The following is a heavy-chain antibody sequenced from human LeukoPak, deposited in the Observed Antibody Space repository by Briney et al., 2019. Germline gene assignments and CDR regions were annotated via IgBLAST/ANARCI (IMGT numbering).Heavy chain of an antibody. D-gene: IGHD6-13*01. CDR2: IFGSGGST. Sequence: GGSLRLSCAASGFTFSSYAMTWVRQAPGKGLEWVSAIFGSGGSTYYADSVKGRFTISRDNSKNTLYLQMNSLRAEDTAVYYCAKSGRIAQPLMLGYWGQGTLVTVSS. J-gene: IGHJ4*02. CDR3: AKSGRIAQPLMLGY. CDR1: GFTFSSYA. V-gene: IGHV3-23*01.